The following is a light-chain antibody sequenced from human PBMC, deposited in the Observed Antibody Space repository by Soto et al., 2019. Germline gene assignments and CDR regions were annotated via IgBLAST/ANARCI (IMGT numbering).Light chain of an antibody. CDR1: SSDVGGYNY. Sequence: QSALTQPASVSGSPGQSITISCTGTSSDVGGYNYVSWYQQHPGKAPKLMIYEVSNRPSGVSNRFSGSKSGNTASLTISGLQAEDEDDYHCSSYTSSSLYVFGTGTKVTVL. CDR3: SSYTSSSLYV. V-gene: IGLV2-14*01. J-gene: IGLJ1*01. CDR2: EVS.